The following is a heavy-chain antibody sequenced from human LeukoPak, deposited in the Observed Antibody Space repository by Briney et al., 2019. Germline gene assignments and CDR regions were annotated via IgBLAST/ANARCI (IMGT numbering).Heavy chain of an antibody. CDR3: ARRAGDYSHPYDY. CDR1: GFTFSSYG. D-gene: IGHD3-22*01. V-gene: IGHV3-23*01. CDR2: ISTTGGTT. Sequence: GGSLRLSCAASGFTFSSYGMTWVRQAPGRGLEWVSAISTTGGTTYYADSVRGQFTISRDNSKNTLYLQMNSLRAEDTAVYYCARRAGDYSHPYDYWGQGILVTVSS. J-gene: IGHJ4*02.